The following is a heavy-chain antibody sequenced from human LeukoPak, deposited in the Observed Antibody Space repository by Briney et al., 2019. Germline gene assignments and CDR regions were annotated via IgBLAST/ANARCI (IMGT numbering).Heavy chain of an antibody. CDR3: VSPYRGRFDY. CDR1: GGSISGYY. J-gene: IGHJ4*02. V-gene: IGHV4-59*08. CDR2: IYYSGST. D-gene: IGHD3-10*01. Sequence: PSETLSLTCTVSGGSISGYYWSWIRQPPGKGLEWIGYIYYSGSTNYNPPLKSRVTISIDTSKNQFSLKLSSVTAADTAVYYCVSPYRGRFDYWGQGTLVTVSS.